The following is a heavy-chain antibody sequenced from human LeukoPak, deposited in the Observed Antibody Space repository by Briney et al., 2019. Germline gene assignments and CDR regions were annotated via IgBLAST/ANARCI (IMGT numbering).Heavy chain of an antibody. CDR2: IYYSGST. CDR3: ARQNRIGVLPRYYFDY. V-gene: IGHV4-59*08. D-gene: IGHD3-3*01. Sequence: PSETLSLTCTVSGGSISSYYWSWIRQPPGKGLEWIGYIYYSGSTNYNPSLKSRVTISVDTSKNQFSLKLSSVTAADTAVYYCARQNRIGVLPRYYFDYWGQGTLVTVSS. CDR1: GGSISSYY. J-gene: IGHJ4*02.